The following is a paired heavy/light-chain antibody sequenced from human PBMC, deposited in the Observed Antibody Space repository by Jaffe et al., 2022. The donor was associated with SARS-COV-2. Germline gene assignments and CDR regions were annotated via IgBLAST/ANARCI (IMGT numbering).Heavy chain of an antibody. V-gene: IGHV4-31*03. Sequence: QVQLQESGPGLVKPSQTLSLTCTVSGGSISSGGYYWSWVRQYPGKGLEYIGYIYHSGSTYVNPPLRGRLTISLDTSKNQFSLSLTSVTAADTAVYYCAAYGDYYYDMDVWGQGTTVTVSS. D-gene: IGHD4-17*01. CDR3: AAYGDYYYDMDV. J-gene: IGHJ6*02. CDR2: IYHSGST. CDR1: GGSISSGGYY.
Light chain of an antibody. V-gene: IGKV3-11*01. CDR1: QGVNNY. Sequence: EIVLTQSPATLSLSPGERATLSCRASQGVNNYLNWYQQKPGQAPRLLIYDVSKRVTGIPARFSGSGSGADFTLTISSLEPEDSAVYYCQQRSNWPLTFGGGTKVEIK. CDR2: DVS. CDR3: QQRSNWPLT. J-gene: IGKJ4*01.